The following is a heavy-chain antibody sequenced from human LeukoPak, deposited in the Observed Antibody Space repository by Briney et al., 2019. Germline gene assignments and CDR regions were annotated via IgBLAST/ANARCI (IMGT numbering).Heavy chain of an antibody. J-gene: IGHJ3*02. CDR2: ISYDGSNK. CDR3: AKAYYYDSSGYYLDAFDI. V-gene: IGHV3-30*18. CDR1: GFTFSSYG. D-gene: IGHD3-22*01. Sequence: GGSLRLSCAASGFTFSSYGMHWVRQAPGKGPEWVAVISYDGSNKYYADSVKGRFTISRDNSKNTLYLQMNSLRAEDTAVYYCAKAYYYDSSGYYLDAFDIWGQGTMVTVSS.